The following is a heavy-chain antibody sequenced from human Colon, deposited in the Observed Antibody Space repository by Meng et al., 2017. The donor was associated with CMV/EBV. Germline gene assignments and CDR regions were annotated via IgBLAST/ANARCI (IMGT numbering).Heavy chain of an antibody. Sequence: GGSLRLSCAASGISFRSYAMSWVRQAPGKGLEWVSVISSTGNGTFYADSVKGRFTISRDNSKTTVYLQMNDLRAEDTAIYYCAKNLFVPPAIMSVFAPNDYWGQGTLVTVSS. CDR3: AKNLFVPPAIMSVFAPNDY. CDR1: GISFRSYA. CDR2: ISSTGNGT. V-gene: IGHV3-23*01. J-gene: IGHJ4*02. D-gene: IGHD2-2*02.